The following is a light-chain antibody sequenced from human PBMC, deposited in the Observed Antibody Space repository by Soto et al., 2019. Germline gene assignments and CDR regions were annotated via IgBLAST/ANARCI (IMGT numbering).Light chain of an antibody. Sequence: EIVLTQSPATLSLSPGERATLSCSASQSVTSNYLAWYQQKPGQAPRLLIFGASIRDTGIPDRFSGSGSGTDFTLTVSRLEPEDFAVYYCQQYGSSPGTFGHGTKVDIK. CDR2: GAS. CDR3: QQYGSSPGT. CDR1: QSVTSNY. V-gene: IGKV3-20*01. J-gene: IGKJ1*01.